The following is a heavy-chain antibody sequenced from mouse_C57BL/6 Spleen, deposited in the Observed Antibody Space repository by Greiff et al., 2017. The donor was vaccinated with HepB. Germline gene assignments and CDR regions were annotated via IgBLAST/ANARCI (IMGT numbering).Heavy chain of an antibody. J-gene: IGHJ4*01. V-gene: IGHV1-64*01. CDR1: GYTFTSYW. D-gene: IGHD2-1*01. Sequence: VKLQQPGAELVKPGASVKLSCKASGYTFTSYWMHWVKQRPGQGLEWIGMIHPNSGSTNYNEKFKSKATLTVDKSSSTAYMQLSSLTSEDSAVYYCARPLYYGNYGYYAMDYWGQGTSVTVSS. CDR2: IHPNSGST. CDR3: ARPLYYGNYGYYAMDY.